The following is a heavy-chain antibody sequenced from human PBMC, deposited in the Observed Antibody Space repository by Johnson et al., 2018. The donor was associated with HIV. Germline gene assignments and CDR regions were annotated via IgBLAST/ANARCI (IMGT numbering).Heavy chain of an antibody. CDR3: ARDRGAGHAFDI. CDR1: GFTFSSYW. J-gene: IGHJ3*02. V-gene: IGHV3-13*01. CDR2: IGTAGDT. D-gene: IGHD3-10*01. Sequence: VQLVESGGGVVQPGGSLRLSCAASGFTFSSYWMSWVRQAPGKGLEWVSAIGTAGDTYYPGSVKGRFTISRENAKNSLYLQMNSLRAGDTAVYYCARDRGAGHAFDIWGQGTMVTVSS.